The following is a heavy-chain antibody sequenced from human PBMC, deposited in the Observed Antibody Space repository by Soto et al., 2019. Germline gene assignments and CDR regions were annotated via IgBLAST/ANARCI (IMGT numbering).Heavy chain of an antibody. D-gene: IGHD6-19*01. CDR3: AKDLSGAWSLDY. V-gene: IGHV3-30*18. CDR2: ISHDGIHK. Sequence: PGGSLRLSCAVSGFTFSNHGMHWVRQAPGKGLEWVAAISHDGIHKSYADSMKGRFTISRDDSKNTLYLQMNSLRTEDTAVYYCAKDLSGAWSLDYWGQGTLVTVSS. J-gene: IGHJ4*02. CDR1: GFTFSNHG.